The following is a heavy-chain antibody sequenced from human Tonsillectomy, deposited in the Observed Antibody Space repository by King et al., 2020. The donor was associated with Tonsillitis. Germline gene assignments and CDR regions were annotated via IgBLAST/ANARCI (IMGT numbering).Heavy chain of an antibody. D-gene: IGHD4/OR15-4a*01. Sequence: QLVQSGAEVKKPGESLKISCKGSGYSFSSYWIGWVRQMPGKGLEWMGIIYPGDSDTRYGPSFQGQVTISADKSTSPAYLQWSSLKASDTAIYYCARRRDRDYHYYYYGMDVWGQGTTVTVSS. CDR1: GYSFSSYW. CDR2: IYPGDSDT. CDR3: ARRRDRDYHYYYYGMDV. V-gene: IGHV5-51*01. J-gene: IGHJ6*02.